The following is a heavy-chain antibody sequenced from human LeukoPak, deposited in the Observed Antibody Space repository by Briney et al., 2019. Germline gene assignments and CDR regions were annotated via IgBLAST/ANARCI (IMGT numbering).Heavy chain of an antibody. J-gene: IGHJ4*02. D-gene: IGHD5-24*01. V-gene: IGHV3-48*01. CDR1: GFTFSSYS. CDR2: ISSSSSTI. Sequence: GGSLRLSCAASGFTFSSYSMNWVRQAPGKGLEWVSYISSSSSTIYYAGSVKGRFTISRDNAKNSLYLQMNSLRAEDTAVYYCARGDGYGYYWGQGTLVTVSS. CDR3: ARGDGYGYY.